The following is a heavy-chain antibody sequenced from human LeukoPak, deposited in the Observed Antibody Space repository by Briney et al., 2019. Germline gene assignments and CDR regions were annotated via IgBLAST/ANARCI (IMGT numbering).Heavy chain of an antibody. CDR2: ISGSGVET. CDR1: GFTLSDYA. V-gene: IGHV3-23*01. D-gene: IGHD5-24*01. J-gene: IGHJ4*02. Sequence: GGSLRLSCAASGFTLSDYAMNGVRPAPGKGLEGVSGISGSGVETYYADSVKGRFTVSRDNSKNMVYLQMNSLRAEDTAIYYCAKRARDGYNSHIDYWGQGTLVSVSS. CDR3: AKRARDGYNSHIDY.